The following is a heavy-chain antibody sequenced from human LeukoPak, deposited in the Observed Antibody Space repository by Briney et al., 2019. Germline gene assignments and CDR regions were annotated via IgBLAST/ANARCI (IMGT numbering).Heavy chain of an antibody. CDR1: GFTFSNDW. CDR2: IKSITDGGTT. CDR3: TTDHFA. V-gene: IGHV3-15*01. Sequence: SRGSLRLSCAASGFTFSNDWMSWVRQAPGKGLEWVGRIKSITDGGTTEYAAPVKGRFTISRDDSENTLYLQMNSLKIEDTAVYYCTTDHFAWGQGTLVTVSS. D-gene: IGHD2/OR15-2a*01. J-gene: IGHJ4*02.